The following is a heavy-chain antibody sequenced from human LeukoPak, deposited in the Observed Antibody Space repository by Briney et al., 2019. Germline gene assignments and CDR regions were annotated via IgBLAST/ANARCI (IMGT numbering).Heavy chain of an antibody. J-gene: IGHJ3*02. D-gene: IGHD2-2*01. V-gene: IGHV4-59*01. CDR2: IYYSGST. CDR3: ARGGAVPAATDDAFDI. Sequence: LETLSLTCTVSGGSISSYYWSWIRQPPGKGLEWIGYIYYSGSTNYNPSLKSRVTISVDTSKNQFSLKLSSVTAADTAVYYCARGGAVPAATDDAFDIWGQGTMVTVSS. CDR1: GGSISSYY.